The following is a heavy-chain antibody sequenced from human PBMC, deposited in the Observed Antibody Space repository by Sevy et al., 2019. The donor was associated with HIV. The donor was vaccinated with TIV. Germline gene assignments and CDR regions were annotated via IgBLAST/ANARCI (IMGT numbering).Heavy chain of an antibody. J-gene: IGHJ4*02. D-gene: IGHD2-8*01. CDR1: GFTFNTHA. CDR3: ARDPRMYGDYLLAYFDS. CDR2: IGYDGSNK. Sequence: GGSLRLSCAASGFTFNTHAMHWVRQAPGKGLEWVAVIGYDGSNKYYADSVKGRFTISRDNSKNTLFLQMDSLRAEDTAVYYCARDPRMYGDYLLAYFDSWGQGTLVTVSS. V-gene: IGHV3-33*08.